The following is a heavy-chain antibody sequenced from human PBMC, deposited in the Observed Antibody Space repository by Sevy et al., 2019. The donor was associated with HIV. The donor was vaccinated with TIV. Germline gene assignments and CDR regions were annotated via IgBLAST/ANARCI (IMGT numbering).Heavy chain of an antibody. CDR1: GFTFSKYS. V-gene: IGHV3-23*01. CDR3: ASDLGYCSSTSCYPEGVDY. J-gene: IGHJ4*02. CDR2: LSFGCGEI. Sequence: GGSLRRSCAASGFTFSKYSMSWVRQPPGKGLEWVSTLSFGCGEIKYADSVKGRFTISRDNSKSSVYLQMNSLRAEDTAVYYCASDLGYCSSTSCYPEGVDYWGQGTLVTVSS. D-gene: IGHD2-2*01.